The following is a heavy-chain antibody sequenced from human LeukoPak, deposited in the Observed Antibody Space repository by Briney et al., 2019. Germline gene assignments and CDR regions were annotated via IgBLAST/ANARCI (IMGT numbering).Heavy chain of an antibody. J-gene: IGHJ1*01. CDR2: IYHSGST. Sequence: MASETLSLTYAVSGGSISSSNWWSWVRQPPGKGLEWIGEIYHSGSTNYNPSLKSRVTISVDKSKNQFSLKLSSVTAADTAVYYCARDRPNIAAAGRKYFQHWGQGTLVTVSS. V-gene: IGHV4-4*02. CDR3: ARDRPNIAAAGRKYFQH. CDR1: GGSISSSNW. D-gene: IGHD6-13*01.